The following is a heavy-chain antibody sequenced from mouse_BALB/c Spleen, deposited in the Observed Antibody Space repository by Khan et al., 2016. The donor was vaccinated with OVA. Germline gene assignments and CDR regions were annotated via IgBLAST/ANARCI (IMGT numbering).Heavy chain of an antibody. CDR1: GYIFTSYW. Sequence: QVQLKQSGGDLVRPGASVKLSCKTSGYIFTSYWIHWIKQWSGQGLEWIARIYPGTGSTYYNEKFKDKATLTADISSSTAYMQLGSLKSEDSAVYVCARGCSFGNYFAYWGQGTLVTVSA. V-gene: IGHV1S132*01. J-gene: IGHJ3*01. D-gene: IGHD2-1*01. CDR3: ARGCSFGNYFAY. CDR2: IYPGTGST.